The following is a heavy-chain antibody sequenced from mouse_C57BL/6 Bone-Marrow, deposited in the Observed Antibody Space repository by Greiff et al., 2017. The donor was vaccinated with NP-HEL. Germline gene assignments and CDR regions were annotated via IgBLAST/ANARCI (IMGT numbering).Heavy chain of an antibody. V-gene: IGHV14-4*01. J-gene: IGHJ2*01. Sequence: EVQLVESGAELVRPGASVKLSCTASGFNIKDDYMHWVKQRPEQGLEWIGWIDPENGDTEYASKFQGKATITADTSSNTAYLQLSSLTSEDTAAYYCTPDYGSSYFDYWGQGTTLTVSS. CDR1: GFNIKDDY. D-gene: IGHD1-1*01. CDR3: TPDYGSSYFDY. CDR2: IDPENGDT.